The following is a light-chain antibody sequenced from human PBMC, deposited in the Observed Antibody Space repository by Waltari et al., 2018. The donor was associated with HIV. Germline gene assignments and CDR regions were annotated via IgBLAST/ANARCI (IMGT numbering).Light chain of an antibody. CDR2: QDS. J-gene: IGLJ3*02. Sequence: SYELTQPPSVSVSPGQTASITCSGDELGDKYACWYQQKPGQSPVLVIYQDSKRPSGIPERFSGSNSGNTATLTISGTQAMDEADYYCQAWDSSTNWVFGGGTKLTVL. CDR1: ELGDKY. V-gene: IGLV3-1*01. CDR3: QAWDSSTNWV.